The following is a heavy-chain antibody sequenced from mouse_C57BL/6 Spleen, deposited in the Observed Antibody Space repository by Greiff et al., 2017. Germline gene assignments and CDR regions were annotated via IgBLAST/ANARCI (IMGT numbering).Heavy chain of an antibody. CDR2: IYPGSGST. CDR1: GYTFTSYW. CDR3: ARRGYDYKGAMDY. D-gene: IGHD2-4*01. Sequence: QVQLQQPGAELVKPGASVKMSCKASGYTFTSYWITWVKQRPGQGLEWIGDIYPGSGSTNYNEKFKSKATLTVDTSSSTAYMQLSSLTSEDSAVYYCARRGYDYKGAMDYWGQGTSVTVSS. J-gene: IGHJ4*01. V-gene: IGHV1-55*01.